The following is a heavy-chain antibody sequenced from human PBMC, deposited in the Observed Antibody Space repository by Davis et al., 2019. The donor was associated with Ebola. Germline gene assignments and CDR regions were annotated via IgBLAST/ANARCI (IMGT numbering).Heavy chain of an antibody. CDR1: RFTFRSYA. D-gene: IGHD1-26*01. Sequence: GESLKISCAASRFTFRSYAMSWVRQAPGKGLEWVSAISGSGTSTYYADSVKGRFTISRDNSKNTLYLQMNSLRAEDTAVYYCAKAGHCGNYCSFDSWGQGTLVTVSS. CDR3: AKAGHCGNYCSFDS. CDR2: ISGSGTST. V-gene: IGHV3-23*01. J-gene: IGHJ4*02.